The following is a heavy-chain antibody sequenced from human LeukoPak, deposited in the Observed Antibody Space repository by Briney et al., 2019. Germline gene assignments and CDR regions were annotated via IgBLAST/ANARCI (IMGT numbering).Heavy chain of an antibody. CDR2: IGTAGDP. J-gene: IGHJ4*02. CDR3: GRAVGGAFDY. V-gene: IGHV3-13*05. Sequence: GGSLRLSCAASGFTFSSYDMHWVRQATGKGLEWVSGIGTAGDPYYPGSVKGRFTISGENAKNSFYLQMNSLRAGDTAVYYCGRAVGGAFDYWGQGTLVTVSS. D-gene: IGHD1-26*01. CDR1: GFTFSSYD.